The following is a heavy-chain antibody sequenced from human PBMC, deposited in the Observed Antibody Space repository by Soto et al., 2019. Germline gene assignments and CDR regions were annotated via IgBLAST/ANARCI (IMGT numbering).Heavy chain of an antibody. CDR2: IKQDGTEI. J-gene: IGHJ5*02. Sequence: GGSLRLSCVASGFTFSSYWMSWVRQAPGGGLEWVANIKQDGTEIHYVESVRGRFTIFRDNAKKSLYLQMNSLRAEDTAVYFCASYSGSYFPVGHDRWGQGTLVTVSS. V-gene: IGHV3-7*01. D-gene: IGHD1-26*01. CDR3: ASYSGSYFPVGHDR. CDR1: GFTFSSYW.